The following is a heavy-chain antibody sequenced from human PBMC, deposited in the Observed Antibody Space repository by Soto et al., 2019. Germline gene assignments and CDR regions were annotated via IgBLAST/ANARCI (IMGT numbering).Heavy chain of an antibody. CDR2: IYYSGST. Sequence: QLQLQESGPGLVEPSETLSLTCSVSGGSISSSSYYWGWIRQPPGKGLEWIGSIYYSGSTYYNPSLKSRVTISVDTSKNQCSLKLSSVTAADTAVYYCARNDALYDSCGYGASNDAFDICCQGTMVTVSS. CDR1: GGSISSSSYY. D-gene: IGHD3-22*01. J-gene: IGHJ3*02. V-gene: IGHV4-39*01. CDR3: ARNDALYDSCGYGASNDAFDI.